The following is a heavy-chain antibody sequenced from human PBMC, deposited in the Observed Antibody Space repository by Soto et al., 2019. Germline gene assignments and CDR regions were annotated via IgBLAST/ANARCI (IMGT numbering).Heavy chain of an antibody. CDR2: FDPVDGET. CDR3: ATNKSAYYDSYDY. V-gene: IGHV1-24*01. CDR1: GYTLTESS. Sequence: ASVKVSCKVSGYTLTESSMHWVRQGPGEGLEWMGGFDPVDGETFYAQKFRGRVTMSEDTSTDTAYMELSSLRSEDTAVYYCATNKSAYYDSYDYWGQGTLVTVSS. D-gene: IGHD3-22*01. J-gene: IGHJ4*02.